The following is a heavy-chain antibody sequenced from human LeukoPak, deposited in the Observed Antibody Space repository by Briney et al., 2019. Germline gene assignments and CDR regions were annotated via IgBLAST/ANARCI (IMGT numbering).Heavy chain of an antibody. CDR3: CVGATRGDYFDY. D-gene: IGHD1-26*01. V-gene: IGHV3-30*03. Sequence: RGSLILSCAASGFTFSSYGMHWVRQAPGKGLEWVAVISYDGSNKYYADSVKGRFTISRDNSNNTLYLQMNSLRAEDTAVYYCCVGATRGDYFDYWGQGTLV. CDR1: GFTFSSYG. J-gene: IGHJ4*02. CDR2: ISYDGSNK.